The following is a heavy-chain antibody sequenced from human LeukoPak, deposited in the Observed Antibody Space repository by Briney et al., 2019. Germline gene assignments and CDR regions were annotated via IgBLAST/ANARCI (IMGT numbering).Heavy chain of an antibody. Sequence: GGSLRLSCAASGFTFSSYAMHWVRQAPGKGLEWVSAISGSGGSTYYADSVKGRFTISRDNSKNTLYLQMNSLRAEDTAVYYCANGGYSSSWSPFDYWGQGTLVTVSS. V-gene: IGHV3-23*01. CDR3: ANGGYSSSWSPFDY. D-gene: IGHD6-13*01. CDR2: ISGSGGST. J-gene: IGHJ4*02. CDR1: GFTFSSYA.